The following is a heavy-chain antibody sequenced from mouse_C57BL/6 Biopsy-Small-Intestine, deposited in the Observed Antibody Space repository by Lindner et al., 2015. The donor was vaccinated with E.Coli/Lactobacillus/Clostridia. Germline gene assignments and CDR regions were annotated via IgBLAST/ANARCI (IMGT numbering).Heavy chain of an antibody. Sequence: VQLQESGAEPVEPGASVKMSCKASGYTFTSYWITWVKQRPGQGLEWIGDIYPGSGSTNYNEKFKSKATLTVDTSSSTAYMQLSSLTSEDSAVYYCAYYDYDEGSAYWGQGTLVTVSA. J-gene: IGHJ3*01. CDR2: IYPGSGST. CDR3: AYYDYDEGSAY. CDR1: GYTFTSYW. V-gene: IGHV1-55*01. D-gene: IGHD2-4*01.